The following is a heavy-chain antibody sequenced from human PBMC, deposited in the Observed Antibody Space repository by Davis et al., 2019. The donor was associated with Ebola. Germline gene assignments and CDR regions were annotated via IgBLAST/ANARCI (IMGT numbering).Heavy chain of an antibody. CDR2: INAGNGNT. V-gene: IGHV1-3*01. Sequence: ASVKVSCKASGYTFTSYAMHWVRQAPGQRLEWMGWINAGNGNTKYSQKFQGRVTMTRDTSTSTVYMELSSLRSEDTAVYYCAREVDGYNWNYFDYWGQGTLVTVSS. D-gene: IGHD5-24*01. CDR1: GYTFTSYA. CDR3: AREVDGYNWNYFDY. J-gene: IGHJ4*02.